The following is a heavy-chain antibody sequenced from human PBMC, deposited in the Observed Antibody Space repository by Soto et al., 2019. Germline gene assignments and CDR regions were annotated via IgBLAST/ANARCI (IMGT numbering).Heavy chain of an antibody. Sequence: GHSVKVSFKASGYTFTSYAMHWVRQAPGQRLEWMGWINAGNGNTKYSQKFQGRVTITRDTSASTAYMELSSLRSEDTAVYYCARCRTWIQVWLIDYWGQGSLVTVSA. V-gene: IGHV1-3*01. D-gene: IGHD5-18*01. CDR3: ARCRTWIQVWLIDY. CDR1: GYTFTSYA. J-gene: IGHJ4*02. CDR2: INAGNGNT.